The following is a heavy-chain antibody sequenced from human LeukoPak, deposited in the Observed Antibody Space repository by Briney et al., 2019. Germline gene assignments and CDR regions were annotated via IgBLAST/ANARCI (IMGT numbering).Heavy chain of an antibody. CDR3: ARDTRTTVTRDGMDV. CDR1: GGSNSSGGYY. D-gene: IGHD4-17*01. Sequence: SQTLSLTCTVSGGSNSSGGYYWSWIRQHPGKGLEWSGYIYYSGSTYYNPSLKSRVTISVDTSKNQFSLKLSSVTAADTAVYYCARDTRTTVTRDGMDVWGQGTTVTVSS. CDR2: IYYSGST. J-gene: IGHJ6*02. V-gene: IGHV4-31*03.